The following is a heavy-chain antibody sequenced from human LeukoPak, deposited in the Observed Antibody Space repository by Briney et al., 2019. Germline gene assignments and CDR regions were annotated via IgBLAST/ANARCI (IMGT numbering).Heavy chain of an antibody. CDR3: ARGPRRDKAAAVTFDP. J-gene: IGHJ5*02. V-gene: IGHV1-2*02. CDR2: IHPNTGGT. CDR1: GFRFIDYS. D-gene: IGHD6-13*01. Sequence: ASVKVSCKASGFRFIDYSIYWLRQAPGQGPEWLGWIHPNTGGTNYAQIFQGRVTLTTDTSISLAYMELSGLTTDDTAVYYCARGPRRDKAAAVTFDPWGQGTLVTVSS.